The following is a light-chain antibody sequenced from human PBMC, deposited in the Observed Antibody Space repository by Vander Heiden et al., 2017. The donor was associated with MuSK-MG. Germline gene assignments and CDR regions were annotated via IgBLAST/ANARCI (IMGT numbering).Light chain of an antibody. CDR1: QDISSW. Sequence: DVQMTQSPSYVSASVGDRVTITFRSSQDISSWLAGYQQKPWKAPNVLIYAASRVLSGVPSRFSARGSATDFTLTISSLQPADIATYYCQQANSVPYTFGQGTRLEIK. J-gene: IGKJ5*01. V-gene: IGKV1-12*02. CDR3: QQANSVPYT. CDR2: AAS.